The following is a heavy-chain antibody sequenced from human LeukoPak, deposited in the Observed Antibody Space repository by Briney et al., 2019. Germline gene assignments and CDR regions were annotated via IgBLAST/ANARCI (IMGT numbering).Heavy chain of an antibody. CDR2: ISSSSSYI. CDR1: GFTFSSYW. CDR3: ARDARQQLVERFDY. Sequence: GGSLRLSCAASGFTFSSYWMHWVRQAPGKGLEWVSSISSSSSYIYYADSVKGRFTISRDNAKNSLYLQMNSLRAEDTAVYYCARDARQQLVERFDYWGQGTLVTVSS. D-gene: IGHD6-13*01. V-gene: IGHV3-21*04. J-gene: IGHJ4*02.